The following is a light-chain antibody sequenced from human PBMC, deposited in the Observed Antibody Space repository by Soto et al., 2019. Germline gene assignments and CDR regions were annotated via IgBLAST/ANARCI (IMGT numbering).Light chain of an antibody. CDR3: MQVLQTPYT. J-gene: IGKJ2*01. CDR1: QSLLHSNGYNF. V-gene: IGKV2-28*01. CDR2: LGS. Sequence: DIVMTQSPLSLPITPGEPASISCSSSQSLLHSNGYNFLDWYFQKPGQSPHLLIYLGSNRASGVPDRVSGSGSGTNFTLKISRVEAEDVGAYYCMQVLQTPYTFGQGTKL.